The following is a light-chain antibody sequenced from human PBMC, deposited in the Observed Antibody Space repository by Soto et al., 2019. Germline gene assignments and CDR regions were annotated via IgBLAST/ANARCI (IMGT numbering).Light chain of an antibody. Sequence: QSALTQPASVSGSPGQSITISCTGTSSDVGGYNYVSWYQQHPGKAPKLMIYEVSNRPSGVSNRFSGSKSGNTASLTISGVQAEDEADFYCSSYTSSSIRYVFGTGTKLTVL. CDR1: SSDVGGYNY. CDR3: SSYTSSSIRYV. J-gene: IGLJ1*01. V-gene: IGLV2-14*01. CDR2: EVS.